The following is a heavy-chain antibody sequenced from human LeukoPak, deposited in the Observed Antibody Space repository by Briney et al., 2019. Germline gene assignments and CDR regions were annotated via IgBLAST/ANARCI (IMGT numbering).Heavy chain of an antibody. CDR1: GFTFDDYA. J-gene: IGHJ4*02. CDR2: ISGDGGST. CDR3: AKDFLSSYYYDSSGYYG. V-gene: IGHV3-43*02. Sequence: GGSLRLSCAASGFTFDDYAMHWVRQAPGKGLEWVSLISGDGGSTYYADSVKGRFTISRDNSKNSLHLQMNSLRTEDTALYYCAKDFLSSYYYDSSGYYGWGQGTLVTVSS. D-gene: IGHD3-22*01.